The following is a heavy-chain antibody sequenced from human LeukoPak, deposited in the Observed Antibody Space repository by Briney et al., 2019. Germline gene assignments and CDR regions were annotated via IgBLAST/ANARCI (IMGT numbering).Heavy chain of an antibody. CDR3: AKDGGTYYYGSGSYFFDY. Sequence: GGSLRLSCAASGFTFSSYAMSWVRQAPGKGLEWVSAISGSGGSTYYADSVKSRFTISRDNSKNTLYLQMNSLRAEDAAVYYCAKDGGTYYYGSGSYFFDYWGQGTLVTVSS. CDR2: ISGSGGST. D-gene: IGHD3-10*01. CDR1: GFTFSSYA. V-gene: IGHV3-23*01. J-gene: IGHJ4*02.